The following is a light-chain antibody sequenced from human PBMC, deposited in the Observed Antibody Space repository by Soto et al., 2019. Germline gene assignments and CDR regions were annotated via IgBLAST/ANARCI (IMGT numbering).Light chain of an antibody. J-gene: IGKJ5*01. CDR2: DIS. CDR3: QQYNNWPS. Sequence: DIQMTQYPSTLSVSVGGRVTITCRASQTISSWLAWYQQKPGKAPKLLIYDISNRATGVPASLSGSASETDFTLTIRSMQSEDFAVYFCQQYNNWPSFGHGTRLEIK. V-gene: IGKV1-5*01. CDR1: QTISSW.